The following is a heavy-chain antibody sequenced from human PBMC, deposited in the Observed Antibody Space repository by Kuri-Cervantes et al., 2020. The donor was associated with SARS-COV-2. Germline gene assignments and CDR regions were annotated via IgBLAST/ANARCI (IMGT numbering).Heavy chain of an antibody. CDR3: ASLVCGGDCYPPP. J-gene: IGHJ5*02. D-gene: IGHD2-21*02. V-gene: IGHV1-46*01. CDR1: GYTFTSYG. Sequence: ASVTVSCKASGYTFTSYGISWVRQAPGQGLEWMGIINPSGGSTSYAHKFQGRVTMTRDTSTSTVYMELSSLRSEDTAVYYCASLVCGGDCYPPPWGQGTLVTVSS. CDR2: INPSGGST.